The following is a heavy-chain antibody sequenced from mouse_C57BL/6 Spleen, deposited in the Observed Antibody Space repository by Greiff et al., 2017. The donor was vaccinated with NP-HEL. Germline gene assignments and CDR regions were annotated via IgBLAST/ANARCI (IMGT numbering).Heavy chain of an antibody. Sequence: VQLQQSGAELVRPGASVKLSCTASGFNIKDDYMHWVKQRPEQGLEWLGWIDPENGDTEYASQFQGKATITAATSSNTAYLQLSSLTSEDTAVYYCTTPSYYYGSSWFAYWGQGTLVTVSA. V-gene: IGHV14-4*01. D-gene: IGHD1-1*01. J-gene: IGHJ3*01. CDR2: IDPENGDT. CDR1: GFNIKDDY. CDR3: TTPSYYYGSSWFAY.